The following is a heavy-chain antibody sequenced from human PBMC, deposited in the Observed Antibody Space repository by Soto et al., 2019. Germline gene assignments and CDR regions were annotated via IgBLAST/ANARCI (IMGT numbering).Heavy chain of an antibody. CDR2: IIPIFGTA. Sequence: SVKVSCKASGGTFSSYAISWVRQAPGQGLEWMGGIIPIFGTANYAQKFQGRVTITADESTSTAYMELSSLSSEDTAVYYCASSGSSWYPKAAYYYYGMDVWGQGTTVTVSS. CDR3: ASSGSSWYPKAAYYYYGMDV. D-gene: IGHD6-13*01. V-gene: IGHV1-69*13. J-gene: IGHJ6*02. CDR1: GGTFSSYA.